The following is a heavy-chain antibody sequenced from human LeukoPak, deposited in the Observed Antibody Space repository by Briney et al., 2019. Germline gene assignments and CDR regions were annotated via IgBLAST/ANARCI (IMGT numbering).Heavy chain of an antibody. J-gene: IGHJ4*02. V-gene: IGHV1-69*01. CDR1: GGTFSSYA. Sequence: ASVKVSCKASGGTFSSYAISWVRLAPGQGLEWMGGIIPIFGTANYAQKFQGRVTITADESTSTAYMELSSLRSEDTAVYYCARDDLFGYSYGYVYWGQGTLVTVSS. CDR3: ARDDLFGYSYGYVY. D-gene: IGHD5-18*01. CDR2: IIPIFGTA.